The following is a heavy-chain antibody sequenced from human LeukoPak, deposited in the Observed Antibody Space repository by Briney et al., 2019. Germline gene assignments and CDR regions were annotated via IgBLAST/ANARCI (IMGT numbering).Heavy chain of an antibody. Sequence: GGSLRLSCAASGFTFSSYAMHWVRQAPGKGLEWVAVISYDGSNKYYADSVKGRFTTSRDNSKNTLYLQMNSLRAEDTAVYYCARGPPDILTGYYVWGQGTLVTVSS. CDR1: GFTFSSYA. V-gene: IGHV3-30-3*01. CDR2: ISYDGSNK. D-gene: IGHD3-9*01. J-gene: IGHJ4*02. CDR3: ARGPPDILTGYYV.